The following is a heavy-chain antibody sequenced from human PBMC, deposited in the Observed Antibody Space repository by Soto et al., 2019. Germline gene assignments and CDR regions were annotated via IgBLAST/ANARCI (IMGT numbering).Heavy chain of an antibody. CDR3: AREVGAPSGWLDP. J-gene: IGHJ5*02. V-gene: IGHV1-2*02. CDR1: GYTFSAYY. D-gene: IGHD1-26*01. Sequence: QVQLVQSGAEVKKPGASIKVSCKASGYTFSAYYIHWVRQAPGQGLEWMGWINPKSGGTNNAQKFQGRVTMTSDTSISTASMELSRLTSDDTAVYYCAREVGAPSGWLDPWGQGTQVTVSS. CDR2: INPKSGGT.